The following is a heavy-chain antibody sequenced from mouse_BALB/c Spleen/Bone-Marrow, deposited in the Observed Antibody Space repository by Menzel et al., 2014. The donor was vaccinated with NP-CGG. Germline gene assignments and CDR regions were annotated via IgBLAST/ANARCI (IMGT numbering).Heavy chain of an antibody. CDR3: ARGGDNFAWFAY. CDR1: GYTFTTYW. J-gene: IGHJ3*01. D-gene: IGHD1-3*01. Sequence: QVQLKQSGAELVTPGASVKLSCKASGYTFTTYWMHWVKQRPGHGLEWIGQVDPSDGYTNYSQMFKGKATLTVDKSSSTAYMQLSSLSSEDSAVYYCARGGDNFAWFAYWGQGTLVTGSA. V-gene: IGHV1-69*02. CDR2: VDPSDGYT.